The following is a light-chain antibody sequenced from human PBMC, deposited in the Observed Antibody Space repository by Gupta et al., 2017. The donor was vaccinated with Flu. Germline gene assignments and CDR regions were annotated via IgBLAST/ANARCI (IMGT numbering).Light chain of an antibody. J-gene: IGKJ2*01. CDR3: MQGKQWPHT. Sequence: VVMTQSPLSLPVTLGQPASISCRSSQSRVYTDGNTYLSWFQQRPGQSPRRLIYKGSDRDSGVPDRFSGSGSGTDFTLKISSVEADDVGVYYCMQGKQWPHTFGQGTKMEI. CDR2: KGS. V-gene: IGKV2-30*01. CDR1: QSRVYTDGNTY.